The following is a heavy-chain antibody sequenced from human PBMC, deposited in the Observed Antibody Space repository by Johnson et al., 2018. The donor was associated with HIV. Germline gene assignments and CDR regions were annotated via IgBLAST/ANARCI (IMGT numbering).Heavy chain of an antibody. D-gene: IGHD5-18*01. Sequence: VQLVESGGGLVQPGGSLRLSCAASGFTVSTNYMSWIRQAPGKGLEWVSVIYSGDTTYYAGSVKGRFTISRDNSKNTLYLQMNSLRLDDTAIYYCARAYTYGAFDIWGQGTMVTVSS. CDR2: IYSGDTT. J-gene: IGHJ3*02. CDR3: ARAYTYGAFDI. V-gene: IGHV3-66*01. CDR1: GFTVSTNY.